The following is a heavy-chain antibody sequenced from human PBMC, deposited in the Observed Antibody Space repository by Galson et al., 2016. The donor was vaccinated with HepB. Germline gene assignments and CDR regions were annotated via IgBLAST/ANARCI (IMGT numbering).Heavy chain of an antibody. CDR2: IKSKTDGGTI. CDR3: RVVVTPQGVDY. J-gene: IGHJ4*02. Sequence: SLRLSCAASGLSFSYVWMSWVRQAPGKGLEWVGRIKSKTDGGTIDYAAPVKGRFSISRDDSKMTVFLQMNSLKTEDTAVYYCRVVVTPQGVDYWGQGTRVTVSS. V-gene: IGHV3-15*01. D-gene: IGHD2-21*02. CDR1: GLSFSYVW.